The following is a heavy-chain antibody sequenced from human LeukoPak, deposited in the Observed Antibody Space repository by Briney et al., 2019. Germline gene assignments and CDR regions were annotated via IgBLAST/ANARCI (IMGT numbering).Heavy chain of an antibody. CDR1: GFTFSSYE. Sequence: PGGSLRLSCAASGFTFSSYEMNWVRQAPGKELEWVSYISSSGSTKYYADSVKGRFTISRDNAKNSLYLQMNSLRDEDTAVYYCVRDWGLAARPDYWGQGTLVTVSS. CDR3: VRDWGLAARPDY. CDR2: ISSSGSTK. V-gene: IGHV3-48*03. D-gene: IGHD6-6*01. J-gene: IGHJ4*02.